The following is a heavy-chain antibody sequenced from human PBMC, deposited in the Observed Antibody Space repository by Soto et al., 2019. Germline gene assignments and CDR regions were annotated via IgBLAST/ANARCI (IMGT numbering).Heavy chain of an antibody. J-gene: IGHJ1*01. Sequence: QLQLQESGSGLVKPSQTLSLTCAVSGGSISSGGYSWSWIRQPPGKGLEWIGYLYHSGSTYSNPSLKSRVTISVDRSKNQFSLKLSSVTAADTAVYYCASSGYYTSTDGYFQHWGQGTLVTVSS. V-gene: IGHV4-30-2*01. CDR1: GGSISSGGYS. CDR3: ASSGYYTSTDGYFQH. CDR2: LYHSGST. D-gene: IGHD3-3*01.